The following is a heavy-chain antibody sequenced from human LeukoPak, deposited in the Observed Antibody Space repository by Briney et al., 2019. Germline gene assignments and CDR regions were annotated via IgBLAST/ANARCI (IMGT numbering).Heavy chain of an antibody. D-gene: IGHD2-8*01. Sequence: GASVKVSCKASGYTFTNYGISWVRQAPGQGLEWMGWISAYNGNTNFAQKIQGRVTMTTDTSTSTAYMELRSLRSDDTAVYYCAGDHRVYASYFWFDPWGQGTLVTVSS. CDR2: ISAYNGNT. CDR3: AGDHRVYASYFWFDP. J-gene: IGHJ5*02. CDR1: GYTFTNYG. V-gene: IGHV1-18*01.